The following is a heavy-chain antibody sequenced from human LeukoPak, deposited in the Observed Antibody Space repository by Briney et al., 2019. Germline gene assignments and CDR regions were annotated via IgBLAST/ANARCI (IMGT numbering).Heavy chain of an antibody. Sequence: ASVKVSCKASGYTFTGSYMHWVRQAPGQGLEWMGWINPNSGGTNYAQNFQGRVTMTRDTSISTAYMELSSLRSDDTAVYYCARASYHDYWGQGTLVTVSS. J-gene: IGHJ4*02. CDR3: ARASYHDY. V-gene: IGHV1-2*02. CDR1: GYTFTGSY. D-gene: IGHD2-2*01. CDR2: INPNSGGT.